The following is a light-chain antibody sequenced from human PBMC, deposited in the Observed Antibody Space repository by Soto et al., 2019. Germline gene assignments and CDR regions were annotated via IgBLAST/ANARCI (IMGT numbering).Light chain of an antibody. CDR3: QQRSNWSSLT. CDR1: QSVSSW. CDR2: DAS. Sequence: EIVLTQSPATLSLSPGEIATLSCRASQSVSSWLAWYQQKPGQAPRLLIYDASNRATGIPARFSGSGSGTDFALTISSLERQDFAVYYCQQRSNWSSLTFGGGTKVEIK. V-gene: IGKV3-11*01. J-gene: IGKJ4*02.